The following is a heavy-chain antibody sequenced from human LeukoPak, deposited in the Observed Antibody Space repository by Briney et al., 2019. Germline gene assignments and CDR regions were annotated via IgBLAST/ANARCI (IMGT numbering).Heavy chain of an antibody. CDR1: GFTFDDYG. J-gene: IGHJ4*02. V-gene: IGHV3-20*04. D-gene: IGHD2-2*01. CDR3: ARQNCSSTSCYATFDY. CDR2: INWNGGST. Sequence: GGSLRLSCAASGFTFDDYGMSWVRQAPGKGLGWASGINWNGGSTGYADSVKGRFTISRDNAKNSLYLQMNSLRAEDTALYYCARQNCSSTSCYATFDYWGQGTLVTVSS.